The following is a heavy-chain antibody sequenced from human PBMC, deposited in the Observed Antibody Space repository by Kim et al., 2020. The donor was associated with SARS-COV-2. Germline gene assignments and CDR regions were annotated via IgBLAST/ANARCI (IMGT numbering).Heavy chain of an antibody. D-gene: IGHD6-19*01. CDR1: GGSLSSSSYY. Sequence: SETLSLTCTVSGGSLSSSSYYWGWIRQSPGKGLEWIGTAYYSGNTYYNPSLKSRVTISVDTSKNQFSLKLGSVTAADTAVYYCARHQRYRSGWYVAFYYYYMDVWGKGTTVTVSS. V-gene: IGHV4-39*01. CDR2: AYYSGNT. J-gene: IGHJ6*03. CDR3: ARHQRYRSGWYVAFYYYYMDV.